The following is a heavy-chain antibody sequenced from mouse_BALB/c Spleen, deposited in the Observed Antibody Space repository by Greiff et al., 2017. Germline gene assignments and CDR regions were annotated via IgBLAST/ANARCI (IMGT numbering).Heavy chain of an antibody. Sequence: VHLVESGPGLVQPSQSLSITCTVSGFSLTSYGVHWVRQSPGKGLEWLGVIWSGGSTDYNAAFISRLSISKDNSKSQVFFKMNSLQANDTAIYYCARNHRYEGAMDYWGQGTSVTVSS. V-gene: IGHV2-2*02. CDR2: IWSGGST. CDR1: GFSLTSYG. J-gene: IGHJ4*01. D-gene: IGHD2-14*01. CDR3: ARNHRYEGAMDY.